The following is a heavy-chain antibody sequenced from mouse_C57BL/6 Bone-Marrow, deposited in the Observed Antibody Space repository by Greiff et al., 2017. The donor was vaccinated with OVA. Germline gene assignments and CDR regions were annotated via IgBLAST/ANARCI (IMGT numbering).Heavy chain of an antibody. Sequence: VQLQQSGAELVKPGASVKMSCKASGYTFTNYPIEWLKQNHGKSLEWIGNFNPYNDDTNYNEKFKGKATLTVEKSSSTVYLELSRLASYASAVYYCSRGAYPNYALDYWGQGTSVTVSS. CDR1: GYTFTNYP. CDR2: FNPYNDDT. CDR3: SRGAYPNYALDY. J-gene: IGHJ4*01. V-gene: IGHV1-47*01. D-gene: IGHD2-10*01.